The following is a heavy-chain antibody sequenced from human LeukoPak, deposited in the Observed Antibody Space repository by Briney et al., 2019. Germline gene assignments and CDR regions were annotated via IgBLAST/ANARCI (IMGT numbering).Heavy chain of an antibody. D-gene: IGHD6-13*01. J-gene: IGHJ4*02. CDR1: GFTFSSYA. CDR2: ISGSGGST. Sequence: GGSLRLSCAASGFTFSSYAMSWVRQAPGKGLEWVSAISGSGGSTYYADSVKGRFTISRDNSKNTLYLQMNSLRAEDTAVYYCAKGDSSSSWYAYFDYWGQGTLVTVSS. CDR3: AKGDSSSSWYAYFDY. V-gene: IGHV3-23*01.